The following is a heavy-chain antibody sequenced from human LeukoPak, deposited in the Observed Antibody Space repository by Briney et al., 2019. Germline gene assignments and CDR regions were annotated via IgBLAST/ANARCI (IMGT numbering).Heavy chain of an antibody. Sequence: ASVKVPCKASGYTFTSYGISWVRQAPGQGLEWMGWISAYNGNTNYAQKLQGRVTMTTDTSTSTAYMELRSLRSDDTAVYYCAREGTYNYYDSSGYPIGYWGQGTLVTVSS. D-gene: IGHD3-22*01. V-gene: IGHV1-18*01. J-gene: IGHJ4*02. CDR2: ISAYNGNT. CDR3: AREGTYNYYDSSGYPIGY. CDR1: GYTFTSYG.